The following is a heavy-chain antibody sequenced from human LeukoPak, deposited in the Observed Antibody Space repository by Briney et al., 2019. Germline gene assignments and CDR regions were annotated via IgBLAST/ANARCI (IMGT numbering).Heavy chain of an antibody. V-gene: IGHV3-74*01. Sequence: PGGSLRLSCAASGFTFSSYWMHWVRHAPGKGLVWVSRINSDGSSTSYADSVKGRFTISRDNAKNTLYLQMNSLRAEDTAVYYCARERPPAAITNWFDPWGQGTLVTVSS. J-gene: IGHJ5*02. CDR2: INSDGSST. CDR1: GFTFSSYW. D-gene: IGHD2-2*01. CDR3: ARERPPAAITNWFDP.